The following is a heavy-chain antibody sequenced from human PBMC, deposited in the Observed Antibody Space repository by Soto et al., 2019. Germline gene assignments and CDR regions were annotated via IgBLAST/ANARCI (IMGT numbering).Heavy chain of an antibody. CDR2: ISWNSRSI. CDR3: AKDTSNYYYYMDV. D-gene: IGHD4-4*01. V-gene: IGHV3-9*01. Sequence: EVQLVESGGGLVQPGRSLRLSCAASGFTFDDYAMHWVRQAPGKGLEWVSGISWNSRSIGYADSVKGRFTISRDNAKNSLYLQMNSLRAEDTALYYCAKDTSNYYYYMDVWGKGTTVTVSS. J-gene: IGHJ6*03. CDR1: GFTFDDYA.